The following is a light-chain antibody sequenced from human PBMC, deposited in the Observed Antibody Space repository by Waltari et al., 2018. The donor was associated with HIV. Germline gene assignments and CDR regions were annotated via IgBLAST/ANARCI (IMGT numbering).Light chain of an antibody. Sequence: QSALTQPPSASGSPGQSVTLSCTGTSSDVGGYNYVSWHQQHPGKAPKLMIYDVIKMPSGVPDRFSGSKSGNTASLTVAWLQPEDEADYYCSSHAGSKVVFGGGTRLTVL. CDR3: SSHAGSKVV. J-gene: IGLJ2*01. V-gene: IGLV2-8*01. CDR2: DVI. CDR1: SSDVGGYNY.